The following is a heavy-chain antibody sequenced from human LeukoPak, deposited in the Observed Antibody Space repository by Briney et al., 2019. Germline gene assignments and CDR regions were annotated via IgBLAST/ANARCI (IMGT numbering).Heavy chain of an antibody. D-gene: IGHD1-26*01. V-gene: IGHV1-69*05. CDR3: AREWELLEVVGAFDI. CDR1: GGTFSSYA. J-gene: IGHJ3*02. CDR2: IIPIFGTA. Sequence: LVKVSCKASGGTFSSYAISWVRQAPGQGLEWMGGIIPIFGTANYAQKFQGRVTITTDESTSTAYMELSSLRSEDTAVYYCAREWELLEVVGAFDIWGQGTMVTVSS.